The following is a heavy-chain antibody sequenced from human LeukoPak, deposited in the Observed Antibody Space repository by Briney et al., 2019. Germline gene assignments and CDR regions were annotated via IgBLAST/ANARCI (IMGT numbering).Heavy chain of an antibody. CDR3: AKDSSRSGWYLSGY. V-gene: IGHV3-43*02. Sequence: GGSLRLSCATSGFNFKNYAMTWVRQAPGKGLEWVSTISGDGGSTYYADSVKGRFTISRDNSKNPLYLQMNSLRTEDTALYYCAKDSSRSGWYLSGYWGQGTLVTVSS. J-gene: IGHJ4*02. CDR2: ISGDGGST. D-gene: IGHD6-19*01. CDR1: GFNFKNYA.